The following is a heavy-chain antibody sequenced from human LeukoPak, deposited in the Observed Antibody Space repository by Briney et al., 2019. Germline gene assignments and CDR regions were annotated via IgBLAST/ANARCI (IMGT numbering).Heavy chain of an antibody. V-gene: IGHV3-30-3*01. CDR1: GFTFSSYA. J-gene: IGHJ4*02. CDR2: ISYAGSNK. D-gene: IGHD3-22*01. Sequence: QPGGSLRLSCAASGFTFSSYAMHWVRQAPGKGLEWVAVISYAGSNKYYADSVKGRFTVSRDNSKNTLYLHMNSLRAEDTAVYYYASHYYDKSGNWYYFDYWGQGTLVTVSS. CDR3: ASHYYDKSGNWYYFDY.